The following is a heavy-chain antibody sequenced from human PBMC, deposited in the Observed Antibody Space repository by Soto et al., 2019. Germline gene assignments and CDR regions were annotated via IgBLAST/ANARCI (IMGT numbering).Heavy chain of an antibody. J-gene: IGHJ4*02. CDR2: ISGSGGST. Sequence: GGSLRLSCAASGFTLSRYSISWVRPAPGKGLEWVSAISGSGGSTYYADSVKGRFTISRDNSKNTLYLQMNSLRAEDTAVYYCAKSALVATSFLDYWGQGTLVTVSS. D-gene: IGHD5-12*01. CDR3: AKSALVATSFLDY. CDR1: GFTLSRYS. V-gene: IGHV3-23*01.